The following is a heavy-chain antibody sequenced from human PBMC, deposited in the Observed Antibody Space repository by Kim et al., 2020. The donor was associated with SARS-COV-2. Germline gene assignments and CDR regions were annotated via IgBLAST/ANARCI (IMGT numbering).Heavy chain of an antibody. Sequence: GGSLRLSCAASGFTFSSYGMHWVRQAPGKGLEWVAVISYDGSNKYYADSVKGRFTISRDNSKNTLYLQMNSLRAEDTAVYYCAKDGNWGWIDYWGQGTLVTVSS. V-gene: IGHV3-30*18. CDR2: ISYDGSNK. CDR3: AKDGNWGWIDY. J-gene: IGHJ4*02. D-gene: IGHD7-27*01. CDR1: GFTFSSYG.